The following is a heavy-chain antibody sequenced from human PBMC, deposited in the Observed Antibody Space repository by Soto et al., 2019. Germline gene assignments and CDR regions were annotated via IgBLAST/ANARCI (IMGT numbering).Heavy chain of an antibody. CDR2: VHHSWGS. V-gene: IGHV4-59*08. Sequence: QVQLQESGPGLVKPSETMSLSCTVSGGSISSYYWSWFRQSPGKRMEWIGYVHHSWGSSYNPSLQSRVAISLDTSKSQFSLKVTSVTATATAVYYCARQGFGPLHGLVDVGGQGTTVTVSS. D-gene: IGHD3-10*01. CDR3: ARQGFGPLHGLVDV. J-gene: IGHJ6*02. CDR1: GGSISSYY.